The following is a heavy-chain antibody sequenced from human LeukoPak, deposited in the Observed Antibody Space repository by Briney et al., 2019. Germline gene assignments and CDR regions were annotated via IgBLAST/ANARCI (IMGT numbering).Heavy chain of an antibody. Sequence: SETLYLTCTVSGGSLSSFYWNWIRQPAGKGLEWIGRFRTSGSDNYNPSLKSRVTMSADTSKNQFSLKLNSVTAADTAVYYCARGQSPRYYYMDVWGKGTTVTVSS. J-gene: IGHJ6*03. V-gene: IGHV4-4*07. CDR1: GGSLSSFY. CDR3: ARGQSPRYYYMDV. CDR2: FRTSGSD.